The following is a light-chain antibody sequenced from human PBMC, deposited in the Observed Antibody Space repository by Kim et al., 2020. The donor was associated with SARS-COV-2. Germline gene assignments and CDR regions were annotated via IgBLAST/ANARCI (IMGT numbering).Light chain of an antibody. CDR2: GAS. CDR3: QQYGSSYRT. V-gene: IGKV3-20*01. Sequence: EIVLTQSPGTLSLSPGERATLSCRASQSVSSSYLAWYQQKPGQAPRLLIYGASSRATGIPDRFSGSGSGTDLTLTISRLEPEDFAVYYCQQYGSSYRTFGQGTKVDIK. CDR1: QSVSSSY. J-gene: IGKJ1*01.